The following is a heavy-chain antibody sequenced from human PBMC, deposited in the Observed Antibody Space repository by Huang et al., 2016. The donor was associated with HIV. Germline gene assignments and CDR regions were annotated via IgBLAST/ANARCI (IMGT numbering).Heavy chain of an antibody. CDR3: AKGGSAAAVLDY. CDR1: GFTFSSYG. D-gene: IGHD6-13*01. V-gene: IGHV3-30*18. J-gene: IGHJ4*02. CDR2: RSDYVSSK. Sequence: QVQLVESGGGVVQPGRSLRLSCAASGFTFSSYGMHWVRKAPGKGLEWGAVRSDYVSSKFFADSVKGRFTISRDNSKNTLFLQMNSLRVEDTAVYYCAKGGSAAAVLDYWGQGTLVTASS.